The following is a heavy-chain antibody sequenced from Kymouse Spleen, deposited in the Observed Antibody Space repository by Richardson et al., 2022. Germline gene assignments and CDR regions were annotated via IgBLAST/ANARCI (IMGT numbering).Heavy chain of an antibody. CDR1: GFTFSSYG. D-gene: IGHD6-13*01. CDR3: ARDRGVAAALDY. Sequence: QVQLVESGGGVVQPGRSLRLSCAASGFTFSSYGMHWVRQAPGKGLEWVAVIWYDGSNKYYADSVKGRFTISRDNSKNTLYLQMNSLRAEDTAVYYCARDRGVAAALDYWGQGTLVTVSS. CDR2: IWYDGSNK. V-gene: IGHV3-33*01. J-gene: IGHJ4*02.